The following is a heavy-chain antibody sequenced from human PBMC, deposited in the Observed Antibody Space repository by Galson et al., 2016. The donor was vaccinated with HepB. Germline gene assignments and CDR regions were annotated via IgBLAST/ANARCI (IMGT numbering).Heavy chain of an antibody. CDR2: IKQDGSEK. J-gene: IGHJ6*01. D-gene: IGHD5-24*01. CDR1: RFTFSRYW. Sequence: SLRLSCAASRFTFSRYWMSWVRQTPGKGLEWVANIKQDGSEKYYVESVKGRFTISRDNAKNSLYLQMNSLRVEDTAVYYCAKEETSYFGMDVWGQGTTVTVSS. CDR3: AKEETSYFGMDV. V-gene: IGHV3-7*01.